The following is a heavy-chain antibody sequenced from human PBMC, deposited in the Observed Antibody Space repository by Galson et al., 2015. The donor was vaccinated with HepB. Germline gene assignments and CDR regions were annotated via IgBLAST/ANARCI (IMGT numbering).Heavy chain of an antibody. D-gene: IGHD3-16*01. V-gene: IGHV3-30-3*01. CDR1: GFTFSTYA. J-gene: IGHJ2*01. CDR3: ARGGRTNSGAPRGWYFDL. Sequence: SLRLSCAASGFTFSTYAIHWVRQAPDKGLEWVALISYDGSNKYYADSVKGRFTFSRDNSKNTLYLQMNSLRAEDTAVYYCARGGRTNSGAPRGWYFDLWGRGTLLTVSS. CDR2: ISYDGSNK.